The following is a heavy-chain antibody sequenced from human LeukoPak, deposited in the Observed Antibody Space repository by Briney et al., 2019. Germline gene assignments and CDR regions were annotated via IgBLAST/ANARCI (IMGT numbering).Heavy chain of an antibody. D-gene: IGHD2-2*01. Sequence: GGSLRLSCAASGFSLSRYWMSCVRQAPGKGLEWVANIGKDGSGNHYVDSVEGRFTISRDNAKNSLYLQMNSLRADDTAVYYCARDFDYYATDQWGQGTLVTVSS. V-gene: IGHV3-7*01. CDR1: GFSLSRYW. CDR3: ARDFDYYATDQ. J-gene: IGHJ5*02. CDR2: IGKDGSGN.